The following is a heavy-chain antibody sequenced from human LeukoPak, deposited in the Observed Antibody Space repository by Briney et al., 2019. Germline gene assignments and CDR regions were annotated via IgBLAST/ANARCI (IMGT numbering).Heavy chain of an antibody. CDR1: GGSISSGGYS. J-gene: IGHJ4*02. CDR3: ATRPPHSSSWLQPDDY. Sequence: PSETLSLTCAVSGGSISSGGYSWSWIRQPPGKGLEWIGYIYHSGSTYYNPSLKSRVTISVDTSKNQFSLKLSSVTAADTAVYYCATRPPHSSSWLQPDDYWGQGTLVTVSS. CDR2: IYHSGST. V-gene: IGHV4-30-2*01. D-gene: IGHD6-13*01.